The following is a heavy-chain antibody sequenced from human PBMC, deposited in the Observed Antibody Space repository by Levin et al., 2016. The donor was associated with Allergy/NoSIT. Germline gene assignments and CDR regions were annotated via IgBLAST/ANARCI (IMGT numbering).Heavy chain of an antibody. Sequence: SETLSLTCTVSGGSISSYYWSWIRQPPGKGLEWIGYIYYSGSTNYNPSLKSRVTISVDTSKNQFSLKLSSVTAADTAVYYCARSYGDYAGFDYWGQGTLVTVSS. CDR2: IYYSGST. D-gene: IGHD4-17*01. V-gene: IGHV4-59*01. J-gene: IGHJ4*02. CDR1: GGSISSYY. CDR3: ARSYGDYAGFDY.